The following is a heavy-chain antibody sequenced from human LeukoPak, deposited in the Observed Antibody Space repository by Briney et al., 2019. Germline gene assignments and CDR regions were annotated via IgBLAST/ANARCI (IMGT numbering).Heavy chain of an antibody. J-gene: IGHJ3*02. V-gene: IGHV4-59*08. CDR3: ARHVYDILSGLI. Sequence: PSETLSLTCTVSGGPISSYYWSWIRQPPGKGLEWIGYIYYSGSTNYNPSLESRVTISVDTSKKQFSLQLSSVTAADTAIYYCARHVYDILSGLIWGQGTMVTDSS. CDR1: GGPISSYY. CDR2: IYYSGST. D-gene: IGHD3-9*01.